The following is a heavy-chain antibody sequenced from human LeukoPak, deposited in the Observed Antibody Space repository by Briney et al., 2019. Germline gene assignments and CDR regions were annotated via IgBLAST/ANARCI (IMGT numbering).Heavy chain of an antibody. J-gene: IGHJ4*02. D-gene: IGHD3-3*01. CDR1: GGSFSGYY. V-gene: IGHV4-34*01. CDR2: INHSGST. Sequence: PSETLSLTCAVYGGSFSGYYWSWIRQPPGKGLEWIGEINHSGSTNYNPSLKSRVTISVDTSKNQFSLKLSSVTAADTAVYYCARGPRITIFGVVIPRFDHWGQGTLVTVSS. CDR3: ARGPRITIFGVVIPRFDH.